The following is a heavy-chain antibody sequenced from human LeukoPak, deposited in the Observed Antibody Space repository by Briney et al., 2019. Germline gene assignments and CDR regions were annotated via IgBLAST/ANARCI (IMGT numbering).Heavy chain of an antibody. Sequence: SETLSLTCTVSGGSISSHYWSWIRQPPGKGLEWIGYIYYSGSTNYNPSLKSRVTISVDTSKNQFSLKLSSVTAADTAMYYCARDPDGHEPTYFDYWGQGTLVTVSS. CDR3: ARDPDGHEPTYFDY. D-gene: IGHD5-24*01. CDR2: IYYSGST. CDR1: GGSISSHY. J-gene: IGHJ4*02. V-gene: IGHV4-59*11.